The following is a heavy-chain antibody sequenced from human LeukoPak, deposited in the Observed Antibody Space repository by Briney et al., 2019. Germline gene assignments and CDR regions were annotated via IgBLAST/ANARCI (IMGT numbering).Heavy chain of an antibody. D-gene: IGHD6-6*01. V-gene: IGHV1-58*02. CDR1: GFTFTSSA. CDR2: IVVGSGNT. CDR3: AARLSSMNYYGMDV. Sequence: SVKVSCKASGFTFTSSAMQWMRQARGQRLEWIGWIVVGSGNTNYAQKFQERVTITRDMSTSTAYMELSSLRSEDTAVYYCAARLSSMNYYGMDVWGQGTTVTVSS. J-gene: IGHJ6*02.